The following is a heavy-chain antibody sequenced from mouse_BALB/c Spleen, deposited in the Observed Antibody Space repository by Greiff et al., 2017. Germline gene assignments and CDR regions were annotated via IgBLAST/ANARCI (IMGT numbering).Heavy chain of an antibody. V-gene: IGHV14-3*02. CDR3: APIYYGNYWYFDV. CDR1: GFDIKDTY. D-gene: IGHD2-1*01. CDR2: IDPANGNT. J-gene: IGHJ1*01. Sequence: VQLQQSGAELVKPGASVKLSCTASGFDIKDTYMHWVKQRPEQGLEWIGRIDPANGNTKYDPKFQGKATITADTSSNTAYLQLSSLTSEDTAVYYCAPIYYGNYWYFDVWGAGTTVTVSS.